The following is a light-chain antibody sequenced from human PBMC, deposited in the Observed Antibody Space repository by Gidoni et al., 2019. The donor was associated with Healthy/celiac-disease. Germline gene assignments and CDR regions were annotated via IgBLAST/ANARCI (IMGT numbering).Light chain of an antibody. Sequence: DIQMTQSPSYLSASVGDRVTITCRASQSISSYLNWYQQKPGKAPKLLIYAASSLQSGVPSRCSGSGSGTDFTLTISSLQHEDFATYYCQQSYSTPYTFGQGTKLEIK. CDR2: AAS. V-gene: IGKV1-39*01. CDR3: QQSYSTPYT. CDR1: QSISSY. J-gene: IGKJ2*01.